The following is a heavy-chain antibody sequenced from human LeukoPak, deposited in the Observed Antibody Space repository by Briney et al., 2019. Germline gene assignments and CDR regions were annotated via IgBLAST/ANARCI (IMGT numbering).Heavy chain of an antibody. V-gene: IGHV4-34*01. CDR1: GGSFSGYY. CDR3: ARDHIAARAYDY. CDR2: INHSGSN. D-gene: IGHD6-6*01. J-gene: IGHJ4*02. Sequence: SETLSLTCAVYGGSFSGYYWSWIRQPPGKGLEWIGAINHSGSNNYNPSLQSRVTISVDTSKNPFSLKLSPVTAAGTAVSSCARDHIAARAYDYWGQGTLVTVSS.